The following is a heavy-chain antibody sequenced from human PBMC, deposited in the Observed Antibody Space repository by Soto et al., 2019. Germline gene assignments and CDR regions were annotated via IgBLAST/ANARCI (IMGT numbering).Heavy chain of an antibody. V-gene: IGHV1-46*01. J-gene: IGHJ5*02. Sequence: QVQLVQSGAEVKKPGASVKVSCKASGYTFTSYYMHWVRQAPGQGLEWMGIINPSGGSTSYAQKFQGRVTMARDTSTSTVYMELSSLRSEDTAVYYCASDYGDYSWFDPWGQGTLVTVSS. D-gene: IGHD4-17*01. CDR2: INPSGGST. CDR3: ASDYGDYSWFDP. CDR1: GYTFTSYY.